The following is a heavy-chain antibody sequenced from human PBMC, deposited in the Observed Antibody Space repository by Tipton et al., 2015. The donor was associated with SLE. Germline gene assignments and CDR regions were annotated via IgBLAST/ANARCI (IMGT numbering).Heavy chain of an antibody. J-gene: IGHJ4*02. D-gene: IGHD1-26*01. CDR3: ARCWGHSESVRLCCGF. CDR2: INHSGST. Sequence: TLSLTCAVYGGSFSGYYWSWIRQPPGKGLEWIGEINHSGSTNYNPSLKSRVTISVDTSKNQFSLKLSSVTAADTAVYYCARCWGHSESVRLCCGFWRQGTLVTVSS. V-gene: IGHV4-34*01. CDR1: GGSFSGYY.